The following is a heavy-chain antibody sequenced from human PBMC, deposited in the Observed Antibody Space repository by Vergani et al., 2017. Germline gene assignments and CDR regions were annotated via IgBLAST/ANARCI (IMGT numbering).Heavy chain of an antibody. V-gene: IGHV1-46*03. Sequence: QVQVVQSGAEVKKSGASVKVPCKTSGYTFSNYYMHWVRQAPGQGLEWMGIINPSGGHTNYAQKFQGRVTMTRDTSTSTVYMELSILRSEDTAIYYCARGDYGILTGYRYWGQGTLVTVSA. CDR3: ARGDYGILTGYRY. J-gene: IGHJ4*02. CDR1: GYTFSNYY. CDR2: INPSGGHT. D-gene: IGHD3-9*01.